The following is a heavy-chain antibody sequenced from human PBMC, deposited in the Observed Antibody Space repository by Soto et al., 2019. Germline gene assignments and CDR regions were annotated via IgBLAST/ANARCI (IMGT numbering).Heavy chain of an antibody. J-gene: IGHJ5*02. CDR2: IRSKAYGGTT. V-gene: IGHV3-49*04. D-gene: IGHD3-10*01. CDR1: GFTFGDYA. Sequence: GGSLRLSCTASGFTFGDYAMSWVRQAPGKGLEWVGFIRSKAYGGTTEYAASVKGRFTISRDDSKSIAYLQMNSLKTEDTAVYYCTRDPSGINWFDPWGHGTLVTVSS. CDR3: TRDPSGINWFDP.